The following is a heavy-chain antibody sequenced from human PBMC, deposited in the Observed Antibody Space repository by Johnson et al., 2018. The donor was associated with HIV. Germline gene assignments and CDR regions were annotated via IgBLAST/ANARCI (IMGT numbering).Heavy chain of an antibody. D-gene: IGHD3-10*01. V-gene: IGHV3-7*01. CDR1: GFTFSIYW. CDR3: ARDVASVYGSGDHAFDI. Sequence: VQLVESGGGLVQPGGSLRLSCAASGFTFSIYWMTWVRQAPRKGLEWVANIKQDGSEKYYVDSVKGRFTISRDNSRNTLYPQMGRRRVEDMAVYYCARDVASVYGSGDHAFDIWGQGTMVTVSS. CDR2: IKQDGSEK. J-gene: IGHJ3*02.